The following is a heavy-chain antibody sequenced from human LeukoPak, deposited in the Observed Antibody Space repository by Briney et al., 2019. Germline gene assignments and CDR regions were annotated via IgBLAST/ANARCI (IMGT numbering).Heavy chain of an antibody. D-gene: IGHD5-12*01. CDR1: GGSISSYY. V-gene: IGHV4-59*08. J-gene: IGHJ3*02. CDR2: IYYSGST. Sequence: SETLSLTCTVSGGSISSYYWSWIRQPPGKGLEWIGYIYYSGSTNYNPSLKSRVTISVDTSKNQFSLKLSSVTAADTAVYYCARHHSGYAFGAFDIWGQGIMVTVSS. CDR3: ARHHSGYAFGAFDI.